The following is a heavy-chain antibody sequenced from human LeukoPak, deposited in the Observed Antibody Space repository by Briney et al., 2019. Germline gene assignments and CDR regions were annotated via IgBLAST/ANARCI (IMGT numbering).Heavy chain of an antibody. CDR2: IWYDGSNK. D-gene: IGHD5-18*01. V-gene: IGHV3-33*01. CDR1: GFTFSSYG. J-gene: IGHJ6*02. Sequence: GRSLRLSCAASGFTFSSYGMHWVRQAPGKGLEWVAVIWYDGSNKYYADSVKGRFTISRDNSKNTLYLQMNSLRAEDTAVYYCARAHEYSYGSAPYYCYGMDVWGQGTTVTVSS. CDR3: ARAHEYSYGSAPYYCYGMDV.